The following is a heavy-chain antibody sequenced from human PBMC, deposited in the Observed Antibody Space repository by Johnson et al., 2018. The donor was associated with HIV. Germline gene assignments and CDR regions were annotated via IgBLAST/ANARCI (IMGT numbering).Heavy chain of an antibody. Sequence: MQLVESGGGVVQPGRSLRLSCAASGFTFSSYAMHWVRQAPGKGLEWVAVISFYGSKEYYADSVKGRFTISRDNSNNTLHLQMSSLRAEDTAVYYCAKDLIELQGAFDIWGQGTMVTVSS. V-gene: IGHV3-30-3*01. J-gene: IGHJ3*02. CDR1: GFTFSSYA. CDR2: ISFYGSKE. D-gene: IGHD1-26*01. CDR3: AKDLIELQGAFDI.